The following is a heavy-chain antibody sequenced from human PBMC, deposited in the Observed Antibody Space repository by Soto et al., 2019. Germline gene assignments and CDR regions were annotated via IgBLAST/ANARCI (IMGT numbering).Heavy chain of an antibody. J-gene: IGHJ4*02. Sequence: QVQLVQSGAEVKKPGSSVKVSCKASGGTFSSYAISWVRQAPGQGLEWMGGIIPIFGTANYAQKFQGRVTITANESTSTAYMELSSLSSEDTAVYYCARIGRGWLYSFDYWGQGTLVTVSS. CDR3: ARIGRGWLYSFDY. CDR1: GGTFSSYA. V-gene: IGHV1-69*12. CDR2: IIPIFGTA. D-gene: IGHD6-19*01.